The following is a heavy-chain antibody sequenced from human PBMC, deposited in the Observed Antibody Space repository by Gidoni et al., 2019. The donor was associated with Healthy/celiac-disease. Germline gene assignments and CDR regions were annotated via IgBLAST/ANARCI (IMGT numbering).Heavy chain of an antibody. Sequence: QVQLVKSGAEVQKPGASVKLSCNASGYTFTRYYMHLVRQAPGQGLEWMGIINPSGGSTSYAQKFQGRVTMTRDTSTSTVYMELSSLRSEDTAVYYCARDRLILTGYYPIYYYYGMDVWGQGTTVTVSS. D-gene: IGHD3-9*01. J-gene: IGHJ6*02. CDR2: INPSGGST. V-gene: IGHV1-46*01. CDR1: GYTFTRYY. CDR3: ARDRLILTGYYPIYYYYGMDV.